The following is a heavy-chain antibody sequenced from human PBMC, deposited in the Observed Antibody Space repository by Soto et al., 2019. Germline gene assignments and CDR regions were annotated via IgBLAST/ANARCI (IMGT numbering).Heavy chain of an antibody. V-gene: IGHV4-28*01. CDR2: IYYSGTT. CDR1: GYSISSSNW. D-gene: IGHD1-26*01. CDR3: ARREIQGPIDY. J-gene: IGHJ4*02. Sequence: SETLSLTCAVSGYSISSSNWWGWIRQPPGKGLEWIGYIYYSGTTYYSPSLKSRVPMSVDTSKNQFSLKLTSVTAVDTAVYYCARREIQGPIDYWGQGTLVTVS.